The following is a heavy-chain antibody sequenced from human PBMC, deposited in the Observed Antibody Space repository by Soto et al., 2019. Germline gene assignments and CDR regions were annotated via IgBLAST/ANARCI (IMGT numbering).Heavy chain of an antibody. J-gene: IGHJ2*01. CDR3: ARFNWYFDL. Sequence: QVQLQESGPGLVKPSETLSLTCTVSGGSISSYYWSWIRQPPGKGLEWIGYIYYSGSTNYNPSLKSRVTRSVDTSKNQFSLKLCSVTAADTSVYYCARFNWYFDLWGRGTLVTVSS. V-gene: IGHV4-59*08. CDR1: GGSISSYY. CDR2: IYYSGST.